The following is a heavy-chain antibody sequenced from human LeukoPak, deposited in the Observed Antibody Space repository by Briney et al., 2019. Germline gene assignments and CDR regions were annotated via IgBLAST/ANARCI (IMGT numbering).Heavy chain of an antibody. D-gene: IGHD1-26*01. CDR2: ISFDATKA. CDR1: GFTFSRYA. V-gene: IGHV3-30*04. CDR3: ARGRGATKKY. J-gene: IGHJ4*02. Sequence: GGSQRLSCAASGFTFSRYALHWVRQAPGKGLEWVAVISFDATKAYYADAVKGRFSISRDNSNSTLFLQMNSLRENDTAVYHCARGRGATKKYWGQGTLVTVSS.